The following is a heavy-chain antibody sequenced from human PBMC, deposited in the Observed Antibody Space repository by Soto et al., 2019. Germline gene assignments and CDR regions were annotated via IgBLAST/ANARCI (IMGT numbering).Heavy chain of an antibody. CDR1: GFTFSDNA. D-gene: IGHD2-2*01. J-gene: IGHJ6*02. V-gene: IGHV3-23*01. CDR2: ISDDGDST. Sequence: EVQLLESGGGLVQPGGSLRLSCGASGFTFSDNAMTWVRQAPGKGLEGVSSISDDGDSTYYADSVKGRFAVSRDNSKNTLFLHMNSLGAEDTAVYYCAKSLSTAVNYGLDVWGQGTSVTVSS. CDR3: AKSLSTAVNYGLDV.